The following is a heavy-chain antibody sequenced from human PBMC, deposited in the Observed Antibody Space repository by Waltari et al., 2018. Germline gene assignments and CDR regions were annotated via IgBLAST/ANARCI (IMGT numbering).Heavy chain of an antibody. CDR3: AREWGVMVGTAGFYFDY. Sequence: EVQLVESGGGLVQPGGSLRLSCAASGFTFNYDWMSWVRQALGKGLEWVAKINQDGSDKSYVDSVKGRFTISRDNAKNSLYLQMNSLRVEDTAVYYCAREWGVMVGTAGFYFDYWGQGALVTVSS. CDR2: INQDGSDK. CDR1: GFTFNYDW. V-gene: IGHV3-7*01. J-gene: IGHJ4*02. D-gene: IGHD2-15*01.